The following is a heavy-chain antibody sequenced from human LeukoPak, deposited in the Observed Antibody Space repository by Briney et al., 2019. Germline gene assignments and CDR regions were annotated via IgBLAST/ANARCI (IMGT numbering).Heavy chain of an antibody. Sequence: SVKVSCKASGGTFSSYAISWVRQAPGQGLEWMGGIIPIFGTANYAQKFQGRVTITADESTSTAYMELSSLRSEDTAVYYCARDPRAGDYMDVWGKGTTVTVSS. CDR1: GGTFSSYA. CDR3: ARDPRAGDYMDV. V-gene: IGHV1-69*13. D-gene: IGHD3-10*01. CDR2: IIPIFGTA. J-gene: IGHJ6*03.